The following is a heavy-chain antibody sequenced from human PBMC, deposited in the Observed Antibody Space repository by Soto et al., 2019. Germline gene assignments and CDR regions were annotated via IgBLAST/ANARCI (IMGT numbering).Heavy chain of an antibody. J-gene: IGHJ4*02. CDR2: IYWNDDE. CDR3: ARRGIISFTNPFYC. Sequence: SGPTLVNPTQTLTLTCNLSGFSLTSTGGGVGWIRQPPGKALEWLAVIYWNDDERYSPSLKSRLTITKDTSKNQVVLTMTNMDPVDTGTYYCARRGIISFTNPFYCWGQGTRVTVSS. V-gene: IGHV2-5*01. D-gene: IGHD2-8*01. CDR1: GFSLTSTGGG.